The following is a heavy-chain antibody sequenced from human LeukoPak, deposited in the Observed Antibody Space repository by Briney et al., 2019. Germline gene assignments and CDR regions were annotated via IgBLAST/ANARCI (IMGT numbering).Heavy chain of an antibody. CDR3: ARGGGYSYGSFDY. V-gene: IGHV3-74*01. D-gene: IGHD5-18*01. J-gene: IGHJ4*02. CDR1: GIIFSTYW. Sequence: GGSLRLSCAASGIIFSTYWMHWVRQAPGKGLVWVSRINRDGSSTSYADSVKGRFTISRDNAKNTLYLQMNSLRAEDTAVYYCARGGGYSYGSFDYWGQGTLVTVSS. CDR2: INRDGSST.